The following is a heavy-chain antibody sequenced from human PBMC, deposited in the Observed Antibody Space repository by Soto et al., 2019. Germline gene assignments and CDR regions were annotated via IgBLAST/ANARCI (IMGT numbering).Heavy chain of an antibody. J-gene: IGHJ6*03. Sequence: SETLSLTCTVSGGSISSYYWSWIRQPPGKGLEWIGYIYYSGSTNYNPSLKSRVTISVDTSKNQFSLKLSSVTAADTAVYYCARVDRYCSGGSCYGYYYYYMDVWGKGTTVTVSS. CDR1: GGSISSYY. CDR2: IYYSGST. V-gene: IGHV4-59*01. CDR3: ARVDRYCSGGSCYGYYYYYMDV. D-gene: IGHD2-15*01.